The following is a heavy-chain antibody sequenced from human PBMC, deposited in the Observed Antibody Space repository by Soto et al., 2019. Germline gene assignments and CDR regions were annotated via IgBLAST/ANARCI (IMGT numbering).Heavy chain of an antibody. CDR3: AREAELRYFDANIGYGMDV. D-gene: IGHD3-9*01. J-gene: IGHJ6*02. CDR1: GGSLSSYF. Sequence: PSETLSLTCTVSGGSLSSYFWSWIRQSPGKGLEWIGHISYSGSTNYNPSLKSRVTISVDTSKNQFSLKLSSVTAADTAMYYCAREAELRYFDANIGYGMDVWGLGTTVTVSS. CDR2: ISYSGST. V-gene: IGHV4-59*01.